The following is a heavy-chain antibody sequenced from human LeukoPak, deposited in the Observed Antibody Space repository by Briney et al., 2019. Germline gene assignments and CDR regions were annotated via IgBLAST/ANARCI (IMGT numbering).Heavy chain of an antibody. Sequence: ASVKVSCKPSGYTFTGYYMHWVRQAPGQGLEWMGWINPSSGGTNYPQKFQGRVTMTRDTSLSTAYMELSGLRSDDTAVYYCARGVVAATFHYYMDVWDKGTTVTVSS. D-gene: IGHD2-15*01. CDR3: ARGVVAATFHYYMDV. V-gene: IGHV1-2*02. CDR2: INPSSGGT. CDR1: GYTFTGYY. J-gene: IGHJ6*03.